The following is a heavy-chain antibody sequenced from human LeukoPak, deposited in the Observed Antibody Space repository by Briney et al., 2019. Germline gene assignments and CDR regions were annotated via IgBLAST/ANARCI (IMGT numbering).Heavy chain of an antibody. Sequence: QPGRSLRLSCAASGFTFSSYAMHWVRQAPGKGLEWVAVISYDGSNKYYADSVKGRFTISRDNSKNTLYLQMNSLRAEDTAVYYCARDETYYYDSSDYQNYYYYGMDVRGQGTTVTVSS. J-gene: IGHJ6*02. CDR3: ARDETYYYDSSDYQNYYYYGMDV. CDR2: ISYDGSNK. CDR1: GFTFSSYA. D-gene: IGHD3-22*01. V-gene: IGHV3-30-3*01.